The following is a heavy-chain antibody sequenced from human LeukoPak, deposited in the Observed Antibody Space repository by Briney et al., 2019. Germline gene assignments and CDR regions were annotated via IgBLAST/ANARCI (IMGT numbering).Heavy chain of an antibody. CDR1: GFTFSSYS. CDR2: ISGSGGST. D-gene: IGHD1-26*01. J-gene: IGHJ4*02. V-gene: IGHV3-23*01. Sequence: GGSLRLSCAASGFTFSSYSMNWVRQAPGKGLEWVSAISGSGGSTYYADSVKGRFTISRDNSKNTLYLQMNSLRAEDTAVYYCATELLKAPPRDYWGQGTLVTVSS. CDR3: ATELLKAPPRDY.